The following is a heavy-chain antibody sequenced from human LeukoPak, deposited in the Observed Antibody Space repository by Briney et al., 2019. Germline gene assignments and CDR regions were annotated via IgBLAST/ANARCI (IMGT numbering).Heavy chain of an antibody. J-gene: IGHJ4*02. D-gene: IGHD3-10*01. CDR1: GYTFTSYG. V-gene: IGHV1-18*01. CDR3: AKDQYVLLWFGESGNNFDY. CDR2: ISAYNGNT. Sequence: ASVKVSCKASGYTFTSYGISWVRQAPGQGLEWMGWISAYNGNTNYAQKLQGRVTMTTDTSTSTAYMELRSLRSDDTAVYYCAKDQYVLLWFGESGNNFDYWGQGTLVTVSS.